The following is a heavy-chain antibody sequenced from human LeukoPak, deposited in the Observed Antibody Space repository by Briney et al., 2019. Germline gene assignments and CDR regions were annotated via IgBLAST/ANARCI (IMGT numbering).Heavy chain of an antibody. CDR2: ISSSSSTI. Sequence: GGSLGLSCAASGFTFSSYSMNWVRQAPGKGLEWVSYISSSSSTIYYADSVKGRFTISRDNAKNSLYLQMNSLRAEDTAECYCARVDTWFGELNDYWGQGTLVTVSS. CDR3: ARVDTWFGELNDY. D-gene: IGHD3-10*01. V-gene: IGHV3-48*01. J-gene: IGHJ4*02. CDR1: GFTFSSYS.